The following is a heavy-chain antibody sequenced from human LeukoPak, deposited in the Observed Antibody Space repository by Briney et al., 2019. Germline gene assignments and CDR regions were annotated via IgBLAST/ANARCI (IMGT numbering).Heavy chain of an antibody. D-gene: IGHD2/OR15-2a*01. CDR1: GFRVSDYY. Sequence: PGGSLRLSCAVSGFRVSDYYMSWVRQAPGKGLEWVASINTIGRRAYYADSVKGRFTISRDNSKNTVFLEMSSLRADDTALYHCAKDPFNNYYLNYLDVWGNGTTVTVSS. V-gene: IGHV3-23*01. CDR3: AKDPFNNYYLNYLDV. CDR2: INTIGRRA. J-gene: IGHJ6*03.